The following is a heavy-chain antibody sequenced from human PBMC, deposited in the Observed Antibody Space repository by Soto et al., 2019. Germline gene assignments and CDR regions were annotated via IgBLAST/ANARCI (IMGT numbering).Heavy chain of an antibody. V-gene: IGHV1-18*01. CDR1: GYTFTSYG. CDR2: ISAYNGNT. J-gene: IGHJ4*02. CDR3: ARAVSGWYEERE. Sequence: QVQLVQSGAEVKKPGASVKVSCKASGYTFTSYGISWVRQAPGQGLEWMGWISAYNGNTNYAQKLQGRVTMNTDTTTSTAYMERRSLRSDATAVYYCARAVSGWYEEREWGQGTLVTVSS. D-gene: IGHD6-19*01.